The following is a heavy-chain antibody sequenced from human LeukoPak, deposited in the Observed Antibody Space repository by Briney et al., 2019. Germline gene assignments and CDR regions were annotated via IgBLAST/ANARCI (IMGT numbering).Heavy chain of an antibody. J-gene: IGHJ4*02. CDR3: AKDNRRHYTSGPNPDSLH. Sequence: GGSLRLSCAASGFIFSSYAMNWVRQAPGKGLEWVSAINDGGGRTYYADSVKGRFTISRDNAKNSLYLQMNSLRVEDTAFYYCAKDNRRHYTSGPNPDSLHWGQGALVTVSS. D-gene: IGHD6-19*01. V-gene: IGHV3-23*01. CDR2: INDGGGRT. CDR1: GFIFSSYA.